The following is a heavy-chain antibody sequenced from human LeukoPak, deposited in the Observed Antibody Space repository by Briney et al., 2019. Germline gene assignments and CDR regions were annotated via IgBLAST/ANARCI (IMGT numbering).Heavy chain of an antibody. D-gene: IGHD3-10*01. J-gene: IGHJ4*02. CDR1: GFTFDDYA. Sequence: GGSLRLSCAASGFTFDDYAMHWVWQAPGKGLEWVSGISWNSGRIGYADSVKGRFTISRDNSKNTLYLQMTSVRAEDTAVYYCAKDSPSFYYYGSRSYFDYWGQGTLVTVSS. CDR3: AKDSPSFYYYGSRSYFDY. CDR2: ISWNSGRI. V-gene: IGHV3-9*01.